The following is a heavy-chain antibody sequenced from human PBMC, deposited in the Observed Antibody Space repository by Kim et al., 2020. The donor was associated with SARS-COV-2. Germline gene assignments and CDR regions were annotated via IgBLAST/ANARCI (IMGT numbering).Heavy chain of an antibody. V-gene: IGHV3-13*01. Sequence: DTYYPGPVKGRFTISRENAKNSLYLQMNSLRAGDTAVYYCARGAAHGMDVWGQGTTVTVSS. CDR3: ARGAAHGMDV. J-gene: IGHJ6*02. CDR2: DT.